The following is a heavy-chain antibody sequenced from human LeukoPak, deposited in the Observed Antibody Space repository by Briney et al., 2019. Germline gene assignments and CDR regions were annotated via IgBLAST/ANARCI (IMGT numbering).Heavy chain of an antibody. CDR3: AKGRVYSSGWYYFDC. Sequence: GESLKISCKGSGYSFTGYWIGWVRQMPGKGLEWMGIIYPGDSDTRYSPSFQGQVTVSADKSISTAYLQWSSLKASDTAMYYCAKGRVYSSGWYYFDCWGQGTLVTVSS. CDR1: GYSFTGYW. J-gene: IGHJ4*02. CDR2: IYPGDSDT. V-gene: IGHV5-51*01. D-gene: IGHD6-19*01.